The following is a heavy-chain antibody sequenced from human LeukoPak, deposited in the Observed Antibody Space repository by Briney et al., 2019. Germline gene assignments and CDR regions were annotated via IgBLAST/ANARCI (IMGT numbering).Heavy chain of an antibody. CDR2: ISYDGSNK. Sequence: GGSLRLSCAASGFTFSGYPIHWVRQAPGKGLEWVAVISYDGSNKYYADSVKGRFTISRDNSKNTLYLQMNSLRAEDTAVYYCARGRNYYGDWGQGTLVTVSS. CDR3: ARGRNYYGD. CDR1: GFTFSGYP. D-gene: IGHD3-10*01. V-gene: IGHV3-30-3*01. J-gene: IGHJ4*02.